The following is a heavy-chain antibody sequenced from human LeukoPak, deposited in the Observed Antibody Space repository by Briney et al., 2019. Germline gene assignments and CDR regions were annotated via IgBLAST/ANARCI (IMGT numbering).Heavy chain of an antibody. V-gene: IGHV3-30*02. CDR2: IRYDGSNK. CDR1: GFTFSSYG. Sequence: PGGSLRLSCAASGFTFSSYGMSWVRQAPGKGLEWVAFIRYDGSNKYYADSVKGRFTISRDNSKNTLYLQMNSLRAEDTAVYYCARAPSGSYSGFPVYWGQGTLVTVSS. J-gene: IGHJ4*02. CDR3: ARAPSGSYSGFPVY. D-gene: IGHD1-26*01.